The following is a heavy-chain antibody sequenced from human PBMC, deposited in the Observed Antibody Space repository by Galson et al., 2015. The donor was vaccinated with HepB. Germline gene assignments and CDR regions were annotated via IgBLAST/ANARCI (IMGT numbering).Heavy chain of an antibody. V-gene: IGHV3-7*01. Sequence: SLRLSCAASGFTFSSYWMSWVRQAPGKGLEWVANIKQDGSEKYYVDSVKGRFTISRDNAKNSLYLQMNSLRAEDTAVYYCARDGFGDGFLEWFSALFSFDYWGQGTLVTVSS. CDR3: ARDGFGDGFLEWFSALFSFDY. CDR2: IKQDGSEK. D-gene: IGHD3-3*01. J-gene: IGHJ4*02. CDR1: GFTFSSYW.